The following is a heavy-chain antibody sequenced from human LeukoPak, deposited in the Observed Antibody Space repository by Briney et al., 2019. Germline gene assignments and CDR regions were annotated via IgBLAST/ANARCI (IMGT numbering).Heavy chain of an antibody. J-gene: IGHJ4*02. V-gene: IGHV3-7*01. CDR3: ARAGDKGAKDDIFFDL. D-gene: IGHD3-9*01. CDR2: IKQDGSLI. CDR1: GFTFSNYW. Sequence: GGSLRLSCTTSGFTFSNYWMNWVRQAPGKGLEWVANIKQDGSLIYYVDSVEGRFTISRDNGENSLFLQLNSLRAEDTAVYYCARAGDKGAKDDIFFDLWGQGTPVTVSS.